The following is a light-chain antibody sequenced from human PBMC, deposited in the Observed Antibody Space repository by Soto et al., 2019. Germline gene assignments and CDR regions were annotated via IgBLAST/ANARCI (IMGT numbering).Light chain of an antibody. Sequence: ETIMTQSPATLSVSPGDRATLSCRASQSVGSNLAGYQQKPGQAPRLLIHGASNRATGTPARFSGSGSGTEFTLTISSLQSEDFAVYYCQQYKNWPPITFGQGTRLEIK. J-gene: IGKJ5*01. CDR1: QSVGSN. CDR2: GAS. CDR3: QQYKNWPPIT. V-gene: IGKV3D-15*01.